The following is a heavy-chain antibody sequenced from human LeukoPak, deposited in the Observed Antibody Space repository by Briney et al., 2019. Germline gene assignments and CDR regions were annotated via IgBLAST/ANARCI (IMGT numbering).Heavy chain of an antibody. J-gene: IGHJ4*02. V-gene: IGHV3-21*01. Sequence: PGGSLRLSCAASGFTFSSYSMNWVRQAPGKGLEWVSSISSSSSYIYYADSVKGRFTISRDNAKNSLYLQMDSLRAEDTAVYYCARGRGLLRYFDYWGQGTLVTVSS. D-gene: IGHD1-26*01. CDR2: ISSSSSYI. CDR3: ARGRGLLRYFDY. CDR1: GFTFSSYS.